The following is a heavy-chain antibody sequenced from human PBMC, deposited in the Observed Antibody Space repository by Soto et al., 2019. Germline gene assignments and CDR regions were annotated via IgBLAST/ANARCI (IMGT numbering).Heavy chain of an antibody. D-gene: IGHD6-25*01. J-gene: IGHJ4*02. CDR3: ARFTRGSSGDY. CDR2: IKEDGSDK. Sequence: GGSLRLSGVASGFTFNTYWISWVRQAPWKGLEWVANIKEDGSDKYYVDSVKGRFTISRDNAKNLLYLQMNSLGAGDKAMYYCARFTRGSSGDYVGQGTLVTVSS. V-gene: IGHV3-7*01. CDR1: GFTFNTYW.